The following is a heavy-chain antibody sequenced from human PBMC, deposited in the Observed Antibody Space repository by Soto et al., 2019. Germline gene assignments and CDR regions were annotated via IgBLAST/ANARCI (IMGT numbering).Heavy chain of an antibody. CDR1: GGSISSYY. V-gene: IGHV4-59*01. D-gene: IGHD1-26*01. CDR2: IYYSGST. J-gene: IGHJ3*02. Sequence: SETLSLTCTVSGGSISSYYWSWIRQPPGKGLEWIGYIYYSGSTNYNPSLKSRVTISVDTSKNQFSLKLSSVTAADTAVYYCARGQPYSGSYLAFDIWGQGTMVTVSS. CDR3: ARGQPYSGSYLAFDI.